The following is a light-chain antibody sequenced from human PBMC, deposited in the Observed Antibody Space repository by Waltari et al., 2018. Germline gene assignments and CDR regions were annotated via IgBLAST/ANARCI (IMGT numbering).Light chain of an antibody. CDR3: QQYYSTPYT. J-gene: IGKJ2*01. CDR2: WAS. V-gene: IGKV4-1*01. Sequence: DIVMTQSPDSLAVSLGERATINCKSSQSVLYSSNNKNYLAWYQQKPGQPPKLRLYWASTREYGVPDRFSGSGSGTDFTLTISSLQAEDVAVYYCQQYYSTPYTFGQGTKLEIK. CDR1: QSVLYSSNNKNY.